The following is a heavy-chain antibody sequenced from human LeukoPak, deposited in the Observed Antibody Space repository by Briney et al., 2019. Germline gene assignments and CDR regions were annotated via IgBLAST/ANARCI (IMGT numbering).Heavy chain of an antibody. CDR3: ARSTTTSLFDY. Sequence: QPGGSLRLSCAGSGFTFSSYEMNWVRHAPGKGLEGVSFITSSGTSMFYADSVKGRSTISRDNAKNSLYLQMNSLRAEDTAVYYCARSTTTSLFDYWGQGTLVSVSS. D-gene: IGHD1-1*01. J-gene: IGHJ4*02. CDR2: ITSSGTSM. V-gene: IGHV3-48*03. CDR1: GFTFSSYE.